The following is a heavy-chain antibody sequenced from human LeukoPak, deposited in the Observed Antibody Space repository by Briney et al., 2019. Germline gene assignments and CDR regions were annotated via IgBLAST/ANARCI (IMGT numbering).Heavy chain of an antibody. D-gene: IGHD6-13*01. J-gene: IGHJ4*02. CDR2: IYYSGST. CDR1: GGSISSYY. Sequence: SETLSLTCTVSGGSISSYYWSWIRQPPGKGLEWIGYIYYSGSTNYNPSLKGRVTISVDTSKNQFSLKLSSVTAADTAVYYCARHTQQLENFDYWGQGTLVTVSS. V-gene: IGHV4-59*01. CDR3: ARHTQQLENFDY.